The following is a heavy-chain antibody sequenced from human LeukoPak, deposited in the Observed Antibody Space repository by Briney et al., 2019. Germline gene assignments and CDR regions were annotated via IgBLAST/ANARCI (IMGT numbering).Heavy chain of an antibody. CDR3: ARVRYSSGWHYYYYYYMDV. CDR1: GGSFSGYY. CDR2: INHSGST. V-gene: IGHV4-34*01. J-gene: IGHJ6*03. D-gene: IGHD6-19*01. Sequence: PSETLSLTCAVYGGSFSGYYWSWIRQPPGKGLEWMGEINHSGSTNYNPSLKSRVTISVDTSKNQFSLKMSSVTAADTAVYYCARVRYSSGWHYYYYYYMDVWGKGTTVTVSS.